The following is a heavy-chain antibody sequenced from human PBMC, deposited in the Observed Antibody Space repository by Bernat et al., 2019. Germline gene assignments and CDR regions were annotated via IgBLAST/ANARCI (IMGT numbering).Heavy chain of an antibody. CDR1: GGSISSGGYY. V-gene: IGHV4-31*03. Sequence: QVQLQESGPGLVKPSQTLSLTCTVSGGSISSGGYYWSWIRPHPGKGLEWIGYIYYSGSTYYNPSLKSRVTISVDTSKNQFSLKLSSVTAAETAVYYCARDLGSINAFDIWGQGTMVTVSS. CDR2: IYYSGST. D-gene: IGHD3-10*01. CDR3: ARDLGSINAFDI. J-gene: IGHJ3*02.